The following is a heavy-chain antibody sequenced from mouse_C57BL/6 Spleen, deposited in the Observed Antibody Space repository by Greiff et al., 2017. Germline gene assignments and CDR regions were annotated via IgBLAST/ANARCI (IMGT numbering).Heavy chain of an antibody. CDR2: IHPNSGST. V-gene: IGHV1-64*01. Sequence: VQLQQPGAELVKPGASVKLSCKASGYTFTSYWMHWVKQRPGQGLEWIGMIHPNSGSTNYNEKFKSKATLTVDKSSSTAYMQLSSLTSEDSAVYYCARADGNYGVNYWGQGTTLTVSS. CDR3: ARADGNYGVNY. D-gene: IGHD2-1*01. J-gene: IGHJ2*01. CDR1: GYTFTSYW.